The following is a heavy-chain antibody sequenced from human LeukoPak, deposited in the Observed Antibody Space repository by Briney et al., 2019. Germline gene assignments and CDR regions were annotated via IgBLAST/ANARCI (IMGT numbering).Heavy chain of an antibody. J-gene: IGHJ6*02. V-gene: IGHV3-33*01. CDR3: ARTYYYDSSGYRGDGMDV. CDR1: GFTFSSYG. Sequence: GRSLRLSCAASGFTFSSYGMHWVRQAPGKGLEWVAVIWYDGSNKYYADSVKGRFTISRDNSKNTLYLQMNSLRAEDTAVYYCARTYYYDSSGYRGDGMDVWGQGTTVTVSS. CDR2: IWYDGSNK. D-gene: IGHD3-22*01.